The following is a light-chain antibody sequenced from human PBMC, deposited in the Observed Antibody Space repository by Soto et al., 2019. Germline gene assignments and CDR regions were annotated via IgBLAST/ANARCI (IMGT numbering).Light chain of an antibody. CDR3: GSWDSSLSAYV. J-gene: IGLJ1*01. V-gene: IGLV1-51*01. CDR1: YSNIGGNS. CDR2: DDN. Sequence: QSVLTQPPSVSAAPGQKVTISCSGSYSNIGGNSVSWYQQLPGTAPKLLIYDDNKRPSGIPDRFSGSKSGTSATLGITGFQTGDEADYYCGSWDSSLSAYVFGTGTKVTV.